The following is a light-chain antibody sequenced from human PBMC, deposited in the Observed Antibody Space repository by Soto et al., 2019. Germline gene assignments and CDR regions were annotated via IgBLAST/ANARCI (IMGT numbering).Light chain of an antibody. Sequence: QSVLTQPPSASGSPGQSVTISCTGTSSDVGGYDYVSWYQQHPGKAPELIIYEVNKRPSGVPDRFSGSKSGNTASLTVSGLQAEDEADYYCNSYSGSNNFVVFGTGTKLTV. CDR2: EVN. CDR3: NSYSGSNNFVV. V-gene: IGLV2-8*01. J-gene: IGLJ1*01. CDR1: SSDVGGYDY.